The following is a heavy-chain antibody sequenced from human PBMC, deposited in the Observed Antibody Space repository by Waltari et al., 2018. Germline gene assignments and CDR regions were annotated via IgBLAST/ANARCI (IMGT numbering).Heavy chain of an antibody. D-gene: IGHD1-1*01. Sequence: QVQLVESGGGVVQPGRSLRLSCAASGFTFSSYAMHWVRQAPGKGLEWVAVISYDGSNKYYADSVKGRFTISRDNSKNTLYLQMNSLRAEDTAVYYCARSPTGTPDYWGQGTLVTVSS. CDR2: ISYDGSNK. CDR1: GFTFSSYA. CDR3: ARSPTGTPDY. J-gene: IGHJ4*02. V-gene: IGHV3-30-3*01.